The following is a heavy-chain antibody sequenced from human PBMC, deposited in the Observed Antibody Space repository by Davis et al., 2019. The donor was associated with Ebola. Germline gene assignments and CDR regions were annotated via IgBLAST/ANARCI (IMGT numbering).Heavy chain of an antibody. J-gene: IGHJ6*02. CDR3: TTAGLKGGYNFIYYYYYGMDV. V-gene: IGHV3-15*07. D-gene: IGHD5-24*01. CDR1: GLPFSNAW. Sequence: GESLKISCAASGLPFSNAWMNWVRQAPGKGLEWVGRIKSKTDGGTTGYAAPVKGRFSISRDDSKNTVYLQMNSLKAEDTAVYYCTTAGLKGGYNFIYYYYYGMDVWGQGTTVTVSS. CDR2: IKSKTDGGTT.